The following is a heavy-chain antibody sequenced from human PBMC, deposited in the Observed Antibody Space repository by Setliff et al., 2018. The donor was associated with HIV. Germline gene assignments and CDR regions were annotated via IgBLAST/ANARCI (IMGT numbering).Heavy chain of an antibody. CDR1: GASISSPIYY. V-gene: IGHV4-39*01. J-gene: IGHJ5*02. Sequence: SETLSLTCSVSGASISSPIYYWGWIRQAPGKGLEWIGNIYYNGNTNYKPSLERRLTISVDTSKNQFSLKLSSVTAADTAVYYCARQRGGRVTVFGVSGGWFDPWGQGTLVTVSS. D-gene: IGHD3-3*01. CDR3: ARQRGGRVTVFGVSGGWFDP. CDR2: IYYNGNT.